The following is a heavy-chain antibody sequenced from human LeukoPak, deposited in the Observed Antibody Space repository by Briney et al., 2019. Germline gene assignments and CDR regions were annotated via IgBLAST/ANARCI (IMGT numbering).Heavy chain of an antibody. CDR1: GGSISSSTYF. J-gene: IGHJ6*03. Sequence: SETLSLTCTVSGGSISSSTYFWGWIRQPPGKGLEWIGYIYYSGSTNYNPSLKSRVTISVDTSKNQFSLKLSSVTAADTAVYYCARAQDGPKYYYYYYYMDVWGKGTTVTVSS. CDR2: IYYSGST. V-gene: IGHV4-61*05. CDR3: ARAQDGPKYYYYYYYMDV.